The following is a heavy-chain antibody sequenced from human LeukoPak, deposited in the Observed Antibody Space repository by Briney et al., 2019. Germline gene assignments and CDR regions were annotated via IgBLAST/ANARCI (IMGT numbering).Heavy chain of an antibody. CDR3: ARGPYYYDSSGYYGGFDY. Sequence: SQTLSLTCAVSGGSISSGGYSWSWIRQPPGKGLEWIGYIYHSGSTYYNPSLKSRVTISVDRSKNQFSLKLSSVTAADTAVYYCARGPYYYDSSGYYGGFDYWGQGTLVTVSS. J-gene: IGHJ4*02. D-gene: IGHD3-22*01. CDR2: IYHSGST. CDR1: GGSISSGGYS. V-gene: IGHV4-30-2*01.